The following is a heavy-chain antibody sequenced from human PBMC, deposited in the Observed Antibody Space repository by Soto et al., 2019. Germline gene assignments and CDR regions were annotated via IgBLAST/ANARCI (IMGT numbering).Heavy chain of an antibody. V-gene: IGHV3-33*01. D-gene: IGHD1-26*01. Sequence: QVQLVESGGGVVQPGRSLRLSCEASGFTFNNYGMHWVRQAPGKGLEWVALIWHDGSNKGYADSVKGRFTISRDNSKNTVKLQINNLRVEDTAVYYCTRAAIRGELLEYWGQGTQVTVSP. CDR3: TRAAIRGELLEY. CDR2: IWHDGSNK. CDR1: GFTFNNYG. J-gene: IGHJ4*02.